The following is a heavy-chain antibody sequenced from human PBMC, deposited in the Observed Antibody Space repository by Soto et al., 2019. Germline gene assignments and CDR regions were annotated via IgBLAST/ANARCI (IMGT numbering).Heavy chain of an antibody. Sequence: ASVKVSCKASGYTFTTYAMHWVRQAPGQRLEWMGWINAGNGNTKYSQKFQGRVTITRDTSASTAYMELSSLRSEDTAVYYCARAVAVPADFDYWGQGTLVTVS. CDR1: GYTFTTYA. D-gene: IGHD6-19*01. J-gene: IGHJ4*02. CDR3: ARAVAVPADFDY. CDR2: INAGNGNT. V-gene: IGHV1-3*01.